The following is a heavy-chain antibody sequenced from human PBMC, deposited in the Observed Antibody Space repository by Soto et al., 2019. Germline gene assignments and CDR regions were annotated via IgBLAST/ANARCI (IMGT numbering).Heavy chain of an antibody. Sequence: PVASLRLSCTESGFTFGSYVMHWVRQAPGKGLEWVAVIWYDGINKYYADSVKGRFTISRDNSKNTLYLQMNSLRAEDTAVYYCARELLPGIAAAGGFDYWGQGPIVTV. CDR3: ARELLPGIAAAGGFDY. J-gene: IGHJ4*02. CDR1: GFTFGSYV. V-gene: IGHV3-33*01. CDR2: IWYDGINK. D-gene: IGHD6-13*01.